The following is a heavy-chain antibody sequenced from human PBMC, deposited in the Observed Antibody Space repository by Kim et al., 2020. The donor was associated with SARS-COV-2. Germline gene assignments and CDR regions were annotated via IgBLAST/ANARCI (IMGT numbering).Heavy chain of an antibody. D-gene: IGHD3-10*01. CDR3: ARLVRGYNWFDP. CDR1: GGSISSSSYY. J-gene: IGHJ5*02. CDR2: IYYSGST. Sequence: SETLSLTCTVSGGSISSSSYYWGWIRQPPGKGLEWIGSIYYSGSTYYNPSLKSRVTISVDTSKNQFSLKLSSVTAADTAVYYCARLVRGYNWFDPWGQGT. V-gene: IGHV4-39*01.